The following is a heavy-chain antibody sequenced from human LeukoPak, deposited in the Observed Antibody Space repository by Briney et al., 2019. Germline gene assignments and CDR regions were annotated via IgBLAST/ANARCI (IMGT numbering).Heavy chain of an antibody. J-gene: IGHJ6*02. D-gene: IGHD5-18*01. Sequence: GGSLRLSCAASGLTFSSYAMSWVRQAPGKGLEWVSAISGSGGSTYYADSVKGRFTISRDNSKNTLYLQMNSLRAEDTAVYYCAKPVDTAMVVYGMDYGMDVWGQGTTVTVSS. CDR3: AKPVDTAMVVYGMDYGMDV. CDR2: ISGSGGST. CDR1: GLTFSSYA. V-gene: IGHV3-23*01.